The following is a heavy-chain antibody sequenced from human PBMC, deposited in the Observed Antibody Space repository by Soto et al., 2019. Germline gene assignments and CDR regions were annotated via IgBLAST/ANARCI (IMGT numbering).Heavy chain of an antibody. CDR2: ISYSGTT. D-gene: IGHD4-17*01. J-gene: IGHJ4*02. Sequence: PSETLSLTCTVSGGSISSGNYYWSWIRQPPGKGLEWIGFISYSGTTHYSASLRIRVSISVDTSKNQFSLDLSSVTAADTAVYYCATMGTPVTGLYYFDYWGQGTRVT. CDR1: GGSISSGNYY. V-gene: IGHV4-30-4*01. CDR3: ATMGTPVTGLYYFDY.